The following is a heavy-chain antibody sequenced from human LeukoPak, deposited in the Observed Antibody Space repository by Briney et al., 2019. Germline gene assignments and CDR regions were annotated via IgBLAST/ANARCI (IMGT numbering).Heavy chain of an antibody. CDR3: ARDGAVAGTVLQH. CDR2: IYHSGST. D-gene: IGHD6-19*01. V-gene: IGHV4-38-2*02. Sequence: SETLSLTCTVSGYSISSGYYWGWIRQPPGKGLEWIGEIYHSGSTNYNPSLKSRVTISVDKSKNQFSLKLSSVTAADTAVYYCARDGAVAGTVLQHWGQGTLVTVSS. J-gene: IGHJ1*01. CDR1: GYSISSGYY.